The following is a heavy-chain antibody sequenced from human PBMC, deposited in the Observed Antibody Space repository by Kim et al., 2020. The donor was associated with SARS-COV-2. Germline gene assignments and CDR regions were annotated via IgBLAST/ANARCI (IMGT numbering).Heavy chain of an antibody. J-gene: IGHJ3*02. Sequence: DDKRQSPALTSRLTISKDTSKNQVFLTMTNMDPVDTATYYCAHRLNLAFDIWGQGTMVTVSS. CDR3: AHRLNLAFDI. V-gene: IGHV2-5*01. CDR2: DDK.